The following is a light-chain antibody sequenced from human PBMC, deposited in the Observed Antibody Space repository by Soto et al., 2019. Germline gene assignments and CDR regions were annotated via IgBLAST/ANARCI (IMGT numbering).Light chain of an antibody. CDR3: QQHGTSPIT. CDR1: QSVGSY. Sequence: ETMMTQSPVTLPLAPGERSTLSCRASQSVGSYLAWFQQKPGQTPRLLVYGASSRATGIPDRFSGSGSGTDFTLTISRLEPEDFAVYYCQQHGTSPITFGQGTKVDIK. J-gene: IGKJ1*01. CDR2: GAS. V-gene: IGKV3-20*01.